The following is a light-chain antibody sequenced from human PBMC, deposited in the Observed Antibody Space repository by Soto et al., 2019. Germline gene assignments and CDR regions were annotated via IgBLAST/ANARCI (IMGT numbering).Light chain of an antibody. V-gene: IGKV1-6*01. CDR3: LQDHNYPRT. CDR1: QDIKNE. CDR2: AAS. J-gene: IGKJ1*01. Sequence: AIQMTQSQSSLSASVGDRVTITCRASQDIKNELGWYQQKPGKAPNVLIYAASTLLSGVPSRFSGAGSGTDFTLTISSLQPEVFATYYCLQDHNYPRTFGQGTRVEIK.